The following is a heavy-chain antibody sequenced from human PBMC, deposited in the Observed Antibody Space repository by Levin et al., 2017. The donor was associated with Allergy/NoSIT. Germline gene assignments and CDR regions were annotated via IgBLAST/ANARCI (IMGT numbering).Heavy chain of an antibody. V-gene: IGHV3-33*01. D-gene: IGHD2-8*02. J-gene: IGHJ4*02. CDR3: ARDRYCTGGVCAMGDY. Sequence: PGGSLRLSCAASGFTFSSYGMHWVRQAPGKGLEWVAVIWYDGNNKYYADSVKGRFTISRDNSKNTMYLQMNSLRAEDTAVYYCARDRYCTGGVCAMGDYWGQGTLVTVSS. CDR1: GFTFSSYG. CDR2: IWYDGNNK.